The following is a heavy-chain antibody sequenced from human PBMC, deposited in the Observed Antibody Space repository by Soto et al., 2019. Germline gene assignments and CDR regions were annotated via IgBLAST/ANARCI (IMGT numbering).Heavy chain of an antibody. D-gene: IGHD6-19*01. V-gene: IGHV4-59*01. J-gene: IGHJ3*02. CDR2: ISYLGNT. CDR1: GGSISTYY. Sequence: SETLSLTCTISGGSISTYYWTWIRQSPGKGLEWIGYISYLGNTNYNPSLKSRFTISGDTPKNQLSLKLDSVTAADTAMYYGASEGAGWPAINIWGPGTMVTVSS. CDR3: ASEGAGWPAINI.